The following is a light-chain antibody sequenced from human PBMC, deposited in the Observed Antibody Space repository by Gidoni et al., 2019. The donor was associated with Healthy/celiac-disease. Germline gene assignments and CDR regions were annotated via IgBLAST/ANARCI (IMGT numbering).Light chain of an antibody. CDR2: EAS. Sequence: EIVLTQSPATLSLSPGERATLPCRASQSVSSYLAWYQQKPGQAPRLLIYEASNRATGIPARFSGSGSGTDFTLTISSLEPEDFAVYYCQQRSNWLSLTFGGGTKVEIK. J-gene: IGKJ4*01. CDR1: QSVSSY. V-gene: IGKV3-11*01. CDR3: QQRSNWLSLT.